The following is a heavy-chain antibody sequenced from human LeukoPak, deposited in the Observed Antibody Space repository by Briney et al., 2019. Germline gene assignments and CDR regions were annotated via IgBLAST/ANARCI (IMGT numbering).Heavy chain of an antibody. J-gene: IGHJ6*03. D-gene: IGHD3-16*02. V-gene: IGHV3-66*02. Sequence: GGSLRLSCAASGFTVSSNYMSWVRQAPGKGLEWVSVIYSGGSTYYADSVKGRFTISRDNSKNTLYLQMNSLKAEDTAVYYCAGGQGYTYYYYYMDVWGKGTTVNVSS. CDR2: IYSGGST. CDR3: AGGQGYTYYYYYMDV. CDR1: GFTVSSNY.